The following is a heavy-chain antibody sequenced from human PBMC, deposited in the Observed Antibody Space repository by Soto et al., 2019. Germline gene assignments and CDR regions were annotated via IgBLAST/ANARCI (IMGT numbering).Heavy chain of an antibody. V-gene: IGHV3-23*01. CDR3: AKDEDDYGCCPYYCNN. Sequence: GGSLRLSGAASGFTFSSYAMSWVRQAPGKGLEWVSAISGSGGSTYYADSVKGRFTISRDNSKNTLYLQMNSLRAEDTAVYYCAKDEDDYGCCPYYCNNCGQGNLGAVSS. CDR2: ISGSGGST. D-gene: IGHD3-10*01. CDR1: GFTFSSYA. J-gene: IGHJ4*02.